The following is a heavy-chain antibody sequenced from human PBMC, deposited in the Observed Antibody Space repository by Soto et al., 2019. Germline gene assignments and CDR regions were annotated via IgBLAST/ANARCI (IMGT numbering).Heavy chain of an antibody. CDR3: AKIEGLLWFGELDLGMDV. Sequence: GGSLRLSCAASGLTFSSYAMSWVRQAPGKGLEWVSAISGSGGSTYYADSVKGRFTISRDNSKSTLYLQMNSLRAEDTAVYYCAKIEGLLWFGELDLGMDVWGQGTTVTVSS. V-gene: IGHV3-23*01. D-gene: IGHD3-10*01. J-gene: IGHJ6*02. CDR1: GLTFSSYA. CDR2: ISGSGGST.